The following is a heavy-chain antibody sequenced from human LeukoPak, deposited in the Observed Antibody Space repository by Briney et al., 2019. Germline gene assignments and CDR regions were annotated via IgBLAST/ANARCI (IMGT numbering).Heavy chain of an antibody. V-gene: IGHV1-24*01. CDR2: FDPEDGET. CDR3: ATDCAMKNYYYYGMDV. CDR1: GYTLTESS. Sequence: ASVKVSCKVSGYTLTESSMHWVRQAPGKGLEWVGGFDPEDGETIYAQKFQGRVTMTEDTSTDTAYMELSSLRSEDTAVYYCATDCAMKNYYYYGMDVWGQGTTVTVSS. J-gene: IGHJ6*02.